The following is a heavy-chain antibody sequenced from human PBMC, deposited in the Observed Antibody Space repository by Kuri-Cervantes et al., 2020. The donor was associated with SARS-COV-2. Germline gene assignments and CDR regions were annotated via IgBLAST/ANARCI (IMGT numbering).Heavy chain of an antibody. D-gene: IGHD2-15*01. V-gene: IGHV3-49*04. CDR2: IRSKAYGGTT. CDR1: GFTFGDYA. J-gene: IGHJ6*03. Sequence: GGSLRLSCTASGFTFGDYAMSWVRQAPGKGLEWVGFIRSKAYGGTTEYAAPVKGRFTISRDDSKSIAYLQMNSLKTEDTAVYYCARDGVSLKGHYYYYVDVWGKGTTVTVSS. CDR3: ARDGVSLKGHYYYYVDV.